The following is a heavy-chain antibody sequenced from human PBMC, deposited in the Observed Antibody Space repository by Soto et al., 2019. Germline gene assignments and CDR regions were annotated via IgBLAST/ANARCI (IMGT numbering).Heavy chain of an antibody. Sequence: GSSVKLSCKASAYTSTSYDMHWLRQAPGQGREWMGIINPSGGSTSYAQKFQGRVTMTRDTSTSTVYMELSSLRSEDTAVCYCVRDSSAITRTLFDFWGQGSLVT. D-gene: IGHD1-20*01. V-gene: IGHV1-46*03. J-gene: IGHJ4*02. CDR3: VRDSSAITRTLFDF. CDR2: INPSGGST. CDR1: AYTSTSYD.